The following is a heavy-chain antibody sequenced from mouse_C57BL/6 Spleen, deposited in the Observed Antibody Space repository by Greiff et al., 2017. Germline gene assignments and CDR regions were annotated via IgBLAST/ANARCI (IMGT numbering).Heavy chain of an antibody. CDR1: GYTFTSYT. J-gene: IGHJ2*01. Sequence: VQLQESGAELARPGASVKMSCKASGYTFTSYTMHWVKQRPGQGLEWIGYINPSSGYTKYNQKFKDKATLTADNSSSTAYMQLRSLTSEDSSVYYCAMDYYRNRTGNYFDYWGQGTTLTVSS. CDR2: INPSSGYT. CDR3: AMDYYRNRTGNYFDY. V-gene: IGHV1-4*01. D-gene: IGHD1-1*01.